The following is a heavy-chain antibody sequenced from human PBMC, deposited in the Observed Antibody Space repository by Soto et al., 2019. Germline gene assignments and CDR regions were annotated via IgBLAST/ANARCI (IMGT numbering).Heavy chain of an antibody. CDR2: IDWDDDK. J-gene: IGHJ6*02. CDR1: GFSLSTSGMC. V-gene: IGHV2-70*01. D-gene: IGHD3-10*01. Sequence: SGPTLVNPTQTLTLTCTFSGFSLSTSGMCVSWIRQPPGKALEWLALIDWDDDKYYSTSLKTRLTISKDTSKNQVVLTMTNMDPVDTATYYCARMVGPMVRGNFHYYYYGMDVWGQGTTVTVSS. CDR3: ARMVGPMVRGNFHYYYYGMDV.